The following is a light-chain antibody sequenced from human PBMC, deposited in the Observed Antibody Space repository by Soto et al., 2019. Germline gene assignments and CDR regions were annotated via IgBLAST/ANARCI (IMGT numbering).Light chain of an antibody. J-gene: IGKJ5*01. V-gene: IGKV3-11*01. CDR2: ADS. CDR1: QSVSGY. Sequence: IVLAQSPATLSLSPGETATLSCRASQSVSGYIGWYQQKPGQAPRLLIYADSNRATGIPARFSGSGSGTDFTLTISSLEPEDFSVYYCQQRYNWPITVGQGTRREIK. CDR3: QQRYNWPIT.